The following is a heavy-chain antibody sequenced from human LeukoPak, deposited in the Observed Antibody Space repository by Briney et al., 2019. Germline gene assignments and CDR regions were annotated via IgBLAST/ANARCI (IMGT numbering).Heavy chain of an antibody. D-gene: IGHD2-2*01. CDR2: ISWDSSTT. J-gene: IGHJ4*02. CDR3: AKAGCSSTTCYDNS. Sequence: PGGSLRLSCAASGLAFEDYAMHWVRQAPGKGLEWVSDISWDSSTTGYADSVKGRFTISRDNAKNSLYLQMNSLRPEDTALYYCAKAGCSSTTCYDNSWGQGTLVTVSS. V-gene: IGHV3-9*01. CDR1: GLAFEDYA.